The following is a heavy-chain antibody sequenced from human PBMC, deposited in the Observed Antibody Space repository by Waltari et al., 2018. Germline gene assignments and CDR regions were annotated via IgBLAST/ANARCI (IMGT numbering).Heavy chain of an antibody. V-gene: IGHV1-8*01. CDR3: ARVVLTSDYEINWFGP. Sequence: QEQLVQSGAEVKKPGASVKISCEASGYSFSDFDIGWVRQASGKGLEWMGWVNGKRRNTGLVERFQCRVTLTSDTSTNTIYMELRSLRSEDTAVYYCARVVLTSDYEINWFGPWGQGTLLTVSS. D-gene: IGHD3-16*01. CDR1: GYSFSDFD. CDR2: VNGKRRNT. J-gene: IGHJ5*02.